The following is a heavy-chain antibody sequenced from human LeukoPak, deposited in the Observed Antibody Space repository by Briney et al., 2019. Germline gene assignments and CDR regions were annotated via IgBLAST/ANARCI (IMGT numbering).Heavy chain of an antibody. Sequence: SETLSLTCTVSGGSISSYYWSWIRQPPGKGLEWIGYIYYSGSTNYNPSLKSRVTISVDTSKNQFSLKLSSVTAADTAVYYCARDDTYYYDSSGYQRSDYWGQGTLVTVSS. V-gene: IGHV4-59*01. CDR3: ARDDTYYYDSSGYQRSDY. J-gene: IGHJ4*02. D-gene: IGHD3-22*01. CDR1: GGSISSYY. CDR2: IYYSGST.